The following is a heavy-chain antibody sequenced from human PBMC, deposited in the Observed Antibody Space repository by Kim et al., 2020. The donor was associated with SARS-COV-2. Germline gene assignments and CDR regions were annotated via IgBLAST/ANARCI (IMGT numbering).Heavy chain of an antibody. CDR3: ANLPYFDWLLLDGQGVY. CDR1: GFTFSSYA. J-gene: IGHJ4*01. D-gene: IGHD3-9*01. CDR2: ISGSGGST. V-gene: IGHV3-23*01. Sequence: GGSLRLSCAASGFTFSSYAMSWVRQAPGKGLEWVSAISGSGGSTYYADSVKGRFTISRDNSKNTLYLQMNSLRAEDTAVYYCANLPYFDWLLLDGQGVYWGQGTLVTVSS.